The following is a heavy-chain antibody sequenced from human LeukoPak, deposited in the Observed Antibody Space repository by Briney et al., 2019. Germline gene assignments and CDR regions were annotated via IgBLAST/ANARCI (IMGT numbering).Heavy chain of an antibody. CDR1: GFTFSSHA. CDR2: ISGNGGST. D-gene: IGHD6-6*01. Sequence: GGSLRHSCEAAGFTFSSHAMSWVRQAPGEGLEWGSGISGNGGSTYYADSVKGRFTISKDNSKNTMYMKMNSLRGEDTAIYYCARKEGYSTSSSDYWGQGTLVTVSS. J-gene: IGHJ4*02. V-gene: IGHV3-23*01. CDR3: ARKEGYSTSSSDY.